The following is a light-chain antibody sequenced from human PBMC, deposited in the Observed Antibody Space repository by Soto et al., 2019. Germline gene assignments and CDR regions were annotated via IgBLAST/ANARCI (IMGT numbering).Light chain of an antibody. CDR3: QQYNSESRT. Sequence: DIQMTQSPSTLSASVGDRVTITCRASQSISTWLAWYQQKPGNAPKLLIFDASNLESGVQSRFSGSGSGTEFTLTIDSLQPDDFATYYCQQYNSESRTFGQGTELDIK. CDR1: QSISTW. V-gene: IGKV1-5*01. CDR2: DAS. J-gene: IGKJ1*01.